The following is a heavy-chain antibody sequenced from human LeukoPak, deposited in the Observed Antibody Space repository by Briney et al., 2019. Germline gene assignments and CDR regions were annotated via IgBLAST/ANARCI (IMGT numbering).Heavy chain of an antibody. CDR2: IRSKANSYAT. V-gene: IGHV3-73*01. J-gene: IGHJ3*02. CDR3: ASSGYYDSPDAFDI. CDR1: GFTFSGSA. D-gene: IGHD3-3*01. Sequence: GGSLRLSCAASGFTFSGSAMHWVRQASGKGLEWVGRIRSKANSYATAYAASVKGRFTISRDDSKNTLYLQMNSLRAEDTAVYYCASSGYYDSPDAFDIWGQGTMVTVSS.